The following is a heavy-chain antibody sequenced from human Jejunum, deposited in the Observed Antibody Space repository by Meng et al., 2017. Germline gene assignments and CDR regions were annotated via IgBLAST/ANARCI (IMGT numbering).Heavy chain of an antibody. CDR2: IFHTGII. V-gene: IGHV4-4*02. J-gene: IGHJ4*02. D-gene: IGHD2-8*01. CDR3: AKNGAYNSDY. Sequence: QAQLHASGPALAKPWGPLSLTCAGSVDSVNNDNWWSRVRQPPEKGLEWIGEIFHTGIINYNPSLKSRVTISLDKSKNQLYLNLNSVTAADTAVYYCAKNGAYNSDYWGQGTLVTVSS. CDR1: VDSVNNDNW.